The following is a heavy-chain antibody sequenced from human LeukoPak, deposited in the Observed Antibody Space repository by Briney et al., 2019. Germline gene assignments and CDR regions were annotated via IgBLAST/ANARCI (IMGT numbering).Heavy chain of an antibody. J-gene: IGHJ4*02. CDR3: ARSMVRGLTHPYSFDY. CDR2: IYYSGNT. Sequence: SETLSLTCTVSGVSINSSNSYWGWIRQPPGKGLEWIGSIYYSGNTYYNASLKSQVSISIDTSKNQFSLRLTSVTAADTAVYYCARSMVRGLTHPYSFDYWGQGTLVTVSS. V-gene: IGHV4-39*01. CDR1: GVSINSSNSY. D-gene: IGHD3-10*01.